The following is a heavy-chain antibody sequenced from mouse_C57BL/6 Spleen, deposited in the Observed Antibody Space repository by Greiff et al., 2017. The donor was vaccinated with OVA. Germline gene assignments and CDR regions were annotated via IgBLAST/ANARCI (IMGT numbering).Heavy chain of an antibody. J-gene: IGHJ4*01. CDR2: IYPGDGDT. CDR3: AREGLTMVMTDAMDY. V-gene: IGHV1-80*01. D-gene: IGHD2-2*01. Sequence: VQLQQSGAELVKPGASVKISCKASGYAFRSYWMNWVKQRPGKGLEWIGQIYPGDGDTNYNGKFKGKATLTADKSSSTAYMQLSSLTSEDSAVYFCAREGLTMVMTDAMDYWGQGTSVTVSS. CDR1: GYAFRSYW.